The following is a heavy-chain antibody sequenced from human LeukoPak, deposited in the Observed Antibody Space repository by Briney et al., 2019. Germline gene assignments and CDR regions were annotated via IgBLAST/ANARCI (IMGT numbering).Heavy chain of an antibody. J-gene: IGHJ4*02. CDR2: INHSRST. Sequence: SETLSLTCAVYGGSFSDYNWAWIRQPPGKGLEWIGEINHSRSTNYNPSLKSRVTISVDTSKNQFSLKLSSVTAADTAVYYCASQSGGYAYWGQGTLVTVSS. CDR3: ASQSGGYAY. D-gene: IGHD5-12*01. CDR1: GGSFSDYN. V-gene: IGHV4-34*01.